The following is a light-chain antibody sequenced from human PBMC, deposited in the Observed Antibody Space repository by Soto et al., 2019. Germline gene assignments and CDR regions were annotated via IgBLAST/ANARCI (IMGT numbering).Light chain of an antibody. CDR1: QSVSSN. CDR2: AAS. J-gene: IGKJ4*01. V-gene: IGKV3-15*01. CDR3: QQYNNWPLT. Sequence: ETVMTQSPATLSVSPGERATLSCRASQSVSSNLAWFQQKPGQAPRLLIYAASTRAPGIPARFSGSGSGTEFTLTISSLQSEDFAVYYCQQYNNWPLTFGGGTKVEI.